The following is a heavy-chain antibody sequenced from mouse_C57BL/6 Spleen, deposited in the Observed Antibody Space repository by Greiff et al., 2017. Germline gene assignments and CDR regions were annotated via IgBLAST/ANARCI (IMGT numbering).Heavy chain of an antibody. CDR2: ISSGSSTI. CDR1: GFTFSDYG. D-gene: IGHD2-5*01. CDR3: AGATIVTRYFDV. V-gene: IGHV5-17*01. Sequence: EVMLVESGGGLVKPGASLKLSCAASGFTFSDYGMHWVRQAPEKGLEWVAYISSGSSTIYYANTVKGRFTISRDNAKNTLFLQMTSLRSEDTAMYYCAGATIVTRYFDVWGTGTTVTVSS. J-gene: IGHJ1*03.